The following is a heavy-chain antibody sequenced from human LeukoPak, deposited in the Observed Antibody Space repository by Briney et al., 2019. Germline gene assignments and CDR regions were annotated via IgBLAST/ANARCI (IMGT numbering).Heavy chain of an antibody. CDR3: ARARSSGSYTPLDY. CDR2: TNSDGSST. V-gene: IGHV3-74*01. D-gene: IGHD3-10*01. CDR1: GFTLSSYW. J-gene: IGHJ4*02. Sequence: GGSLRLSFAAYGFTLSSYWMPWVRQAPGRGLVWVQRTNSDGSSTSYADSVKGRFTISRDKAKYTLYLQMNSLRAEDTAVYYCARARSSGSYTPLDYWGQGTLVTVSS.